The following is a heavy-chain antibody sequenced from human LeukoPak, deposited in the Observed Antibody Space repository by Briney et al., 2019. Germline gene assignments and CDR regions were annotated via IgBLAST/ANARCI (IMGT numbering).Heavy chain of an antibody. D-gene: IGHD3-22*01. J-gene: IGHJ5*02. V-gene: IGHV3-48*03. CDR1: GFTFSTYE. CDR3: TRDAVVVVGPGFDL. CDR2: ISGSGSSI. Sequence: GGSLRLSCAASGFTFSTYEMNWVRQAPGKGLEWVSYISGSGSSIYCADSVKGRFTISRDNAKNSLYLQMNSLRADDTAVYYCTRDAVVVVGPGFDLWGPGTLVTVSS.